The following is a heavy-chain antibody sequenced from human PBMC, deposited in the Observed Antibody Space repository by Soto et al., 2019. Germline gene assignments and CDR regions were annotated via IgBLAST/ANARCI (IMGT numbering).Heavy chain of an antibody. J-gene: IGHJ4*02. V-gene: IGHV3-23*01. CDR2: ISGSGGNT. D-gene: IGHD3-3*01. Sequence: GGSLRLSCATSGFTFSTYAMTWVRQAPGKGLEWVSGISGSGGNTYYADSVKGRFTVSRDNSKNTLYLQMNSLRAEDTAVYYCAKDPHYDFWSGYYHYFDYWGQGTLVTVSS. CDR1: GFTFSTYA. CDR3: AKDPHYDFWSGYYHYFDY.